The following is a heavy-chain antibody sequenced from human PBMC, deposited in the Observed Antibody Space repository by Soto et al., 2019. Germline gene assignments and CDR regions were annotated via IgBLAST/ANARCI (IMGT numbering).Heavy chain of an antibody. CDR3: ARWWSGSRQGFDP. D-gene: IGHD3-3*01. CDR1: GGSISSGAYY. V-gene: IGHV4-31*03. CDR2: IYYSGST. Sequence: QVQLQESGPGLVKPSQTLSLTCTVSGGSISSGAYYWSWIRQHPGKGLEWIGYIYYSGSTYYNPSLKSRVTISVDTSKNPFSLKLSSVTAADTAVYYCARWWSGSRQGFDPWGQGTLVTVSS. J-gene: IGHJ5*02.